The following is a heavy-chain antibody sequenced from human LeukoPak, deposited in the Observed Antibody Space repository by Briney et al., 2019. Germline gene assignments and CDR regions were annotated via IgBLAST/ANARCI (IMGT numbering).Heavy chain of an antibody. V-gene: IGHV4-34*01. CDR2: INHSGST. Sequence: SETLSLTCADHGGSFSGYYWSWIRQPPRKGREWIGEINHSGSTNYNPSLKSRVTISVDASKNQFSLKLSSVTAADTAVYYCARGEDYGDYSNALFDYWGQGTLVTVS. D-gene: IGHD4-17*01. J-gene: IGHJ4*02. CDR1: GGSFSGYY. CDR3: ARGEDYGDYSNALFDY.